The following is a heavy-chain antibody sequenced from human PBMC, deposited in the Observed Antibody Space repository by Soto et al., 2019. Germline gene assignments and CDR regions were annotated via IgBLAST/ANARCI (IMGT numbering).Heavy chain of an antibody. V-gene: IGHV3-7*03. J-gene: IGHJ6*02. Sequence: PGGSLRLSCVGSGFRFSDYPLNWVRQAPGKGLEWVANINRRRTSTNYVDSVRGRFSTSRDNTRNSFYLNMDSLRAGDTATYYCVRGTPSPGLDIWGRGTTVTVSS. CDR1: GFRFSDYP. CDR3: VRGTPSPGLDI. D-gene: IGHD1-1*01. CDR2: INRRRTST.